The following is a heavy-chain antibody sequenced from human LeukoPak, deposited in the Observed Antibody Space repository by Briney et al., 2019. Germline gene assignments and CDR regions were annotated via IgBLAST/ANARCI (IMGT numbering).Heavy chain of an antibody. J-gene: IGHJ4*02. D-gene: IGHD4-17*01. CDR1: GFTFSSYA. V-gene: IGHV3-23*01. CDR2: ISGSGGST. Sequence: GGSLRLSCAASGFTFSSYAMSWVRQAPGKGLEWVSAISGSGGSTYYADSVKGRFTISRDNSKNTLYLQMNSLRAEDTAVYYCAREGQGTDDYGDYVGFDYWGQGTLVTVSS. CDR3: AREGQGTDDYGDYVGFDY.